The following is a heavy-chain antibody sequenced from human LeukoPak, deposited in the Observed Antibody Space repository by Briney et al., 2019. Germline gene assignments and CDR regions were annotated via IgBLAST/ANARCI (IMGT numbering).Heavy chain of an antibody. V-gene: IGHV4-34*01. CDR1: GGSFSGYY. CDR2: INHSGST. CDR3: ARGGAVAGSYYYYMDV. Sequence: SETLSLTCAVYGGSFSGYYWSWIGQPPGKGLEWIGEINHSGSTNYNPSLKSRVTISVDTSKNQFSLKLSSVTAADTAVYYCARGGAVAGSYYYYMDVWGKGTTVTVSS. J-gene: IGHJ6*03. D-gene: IGHD6-19*01.